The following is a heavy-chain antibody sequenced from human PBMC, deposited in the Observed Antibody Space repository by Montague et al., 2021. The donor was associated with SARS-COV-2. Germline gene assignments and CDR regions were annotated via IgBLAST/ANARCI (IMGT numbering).Heavy chain of an antibody. V-gene: IGHV4-39*07. J-gene: IGHJ6*02. CDR1: GGSISSSSYY. D-gene: IGHD6-13*01. CDR3: ARVGSQQLVQLSGMDV. CDR2: IHYSGST. Sequence: SETLSLTCTVSGGSISSSSYYWGWIRQPPGKGLEWIGSIHYSGSTYYNPSLKSRVTISVDTSKNQFSLKLSSVTAADTAVYYCARVGSQQLVQLSGMDVWGRGTPVTVSS.